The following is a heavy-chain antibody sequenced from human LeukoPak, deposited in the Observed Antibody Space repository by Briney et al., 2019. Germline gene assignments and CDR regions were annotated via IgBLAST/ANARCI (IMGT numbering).Heavy chain of an antibody. CDR2: IYTSGST. J-gene: IGHJ4*02. CDR3: ARDSYYYGSGSYYPFDY. Sequence: SQTLSLTCTVSGGSISSGSYYWSWIRQPAGKGLEWIGRIYTSGSTSYNPSLKSRVTMSVDTSKNQFSLKLSSVTAADTAVYYCARDSYYYGSGSYYPFDYWGQGTLVTVSS. CDR1: GGSISSGSYY. D-gene: IGHD3-10*01. V-gene: IGHV4-61*02.